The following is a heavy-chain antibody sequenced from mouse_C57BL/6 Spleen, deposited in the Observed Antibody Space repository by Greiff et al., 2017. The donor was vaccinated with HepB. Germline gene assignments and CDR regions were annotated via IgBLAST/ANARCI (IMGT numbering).Heavy chain of an antibody. CDR2: IDPNSGGT. CDR1: GYTFTSYW. Sequence: QVQLQQPGAELVKPGASVKLSCKASGYTFTSYWMHWVKQRPGRGLEWIGRIDPNSGGTKYNEKFKSKATLTVDKPSSTAYTQLSSLTSEDSAVYYCARRGYYDLEGWFAYWGQGTLVTVSA. V-gene: IGHV1-72*01. CDR3: ARRGYYDLEGWFAY. J-gene: IGHJ3*01. D-gene: IGHD2-4*01.